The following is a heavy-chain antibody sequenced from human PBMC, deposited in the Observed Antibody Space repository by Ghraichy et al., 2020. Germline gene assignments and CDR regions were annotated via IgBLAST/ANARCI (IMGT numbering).Heavy chain of an antibody. CDR2: IYYSGST. CDR3: ARAGTAMDRIDY. J-gene: IGHJ4*02. D-gene: IGHD5-18*01. CDR1: GGSISSYY. V-gene: IGHV4-59*01. Sequence: SETLSLTCTVSGGSISSYYWSWIRQPPGKGLEWIGHIYYSGSTNYNPSLKSRVTISVDTSKNQFSLKLSSVTAADTAVYYCARAGTAMDRIDYWGQGTLVTVSS.